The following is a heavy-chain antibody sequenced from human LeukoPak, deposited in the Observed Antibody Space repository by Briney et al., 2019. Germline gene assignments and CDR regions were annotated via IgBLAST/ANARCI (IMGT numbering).Heavy chain of an antibody. CDR3: AASASSSWVDDY. CDR2: VSYSGGT. J-gene: IGHJ4*02. CDR1: GGSVSSVNNY. V-gene: IGHV4-61*01. D-gene: IGHD6-13*01. Sequence: SETLSLTCAVSGGSVSSVNNYWTWMRQPPGKGLECIGYVSYSGGTRYSPSLQTRVTISVDTSKNQFSLKLSSVTAADTAVYYCAASASSSWVDDYWGQGTLVTVSS.